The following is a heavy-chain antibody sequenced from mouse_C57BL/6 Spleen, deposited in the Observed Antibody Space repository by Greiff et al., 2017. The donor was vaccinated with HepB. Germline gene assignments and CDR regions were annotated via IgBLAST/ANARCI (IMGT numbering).Heavy chain of an antibody. J-gene: IGHJ3*01. CDR1: GYTFTDYN. Sequence: EVQLQQSGPELVKPGASVKIPCKASGYTFTDYNMDWVKQSHGKSLEWIGDINPNNGGTIYNQKFKGKATLTVDNSSSTAYMELRSLTSEDTAVYYCGRRILQRGLAYWGQGTMVTVSA. CDR3: GRRILQRGLAY. CDR2: INPNNGGT. V-gene: IGHV1-18*01. D-gene: IGHD6-1*01.